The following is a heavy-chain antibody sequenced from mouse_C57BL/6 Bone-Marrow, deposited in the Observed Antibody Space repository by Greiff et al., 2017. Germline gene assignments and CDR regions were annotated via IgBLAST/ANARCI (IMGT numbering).Heavy chain of an antibody. CDR1: GFTFSSYG. J-gene: IGHJ4*01. CDR2: ISSGGSYT. Sequence: EVKLVESGGDLVKPGGSLKLSCAASGFTFSSYGMSWVRQTPDKRLEWVATISSGGSYTYYPDSVKGRFTISRDNAKNTLYLQMSSLKSEDTAMYYCARQMMGLQIWGQGTSVTVSS. CDR3: ARQMMGLQI. D-gene: IGHD2-3*01. V-gene: IGHV5-6*01.